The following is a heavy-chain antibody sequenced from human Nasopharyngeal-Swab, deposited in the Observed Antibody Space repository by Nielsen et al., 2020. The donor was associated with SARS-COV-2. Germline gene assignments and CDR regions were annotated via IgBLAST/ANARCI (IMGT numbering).Heavy chain of an antibody. D-gene: IGHD6-13*01. CDR2: ITWNSGNI. CDR1: GFPFDDYA. J-gene: IGHJ4*02. CDR3: AKGIAAAGSRCLDY. V-gene: IGHV3-9*01. Sequence: SLKISCVASGFPFDDYAMSWVRLVPGKGLQWVAGITWNSGNIGYADSVKGRFTVSRDNADNSLFLQMNSLRAEDTALYYCAKGIAAAGSRCLDYWGQGTLVTVSS.